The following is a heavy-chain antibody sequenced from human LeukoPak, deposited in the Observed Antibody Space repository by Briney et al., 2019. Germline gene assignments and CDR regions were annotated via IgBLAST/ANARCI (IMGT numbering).Heavy chain of an antibody. J-gene: IGHJ4*02. V-gene: IGHV3-33*01. CDR3: ARGGIQVSGIDEFDY. CDR1: GFTFSSYG. D-gene: IGHD6-19*01. Sequence: GGSLRLSCAASGFTFSSYGMHWVRQAPGKGLEWVAVIWYDGSNKYYADSVKGRFTISRDNSKNTLYLQMNSLRAEDTAVYYCARGGIQVSGIDEFDYWGQGALVTVSS. CDR2: IWYDGSNK.